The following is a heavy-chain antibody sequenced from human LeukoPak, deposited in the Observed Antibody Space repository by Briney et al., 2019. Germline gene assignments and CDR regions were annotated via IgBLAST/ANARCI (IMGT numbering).Heavy chain of an antibody. CDR1: GGSFSGYY. J-gene: IGHJ4*02. Sequence: SETLSLTCAVYGGSFSGYYWSWIRQPPGQGLEWIGEINHSGSTNYNPSLKSRVTISVDTSKNQFSLKLSSVTAADTAVYYCARSGWLRSGVDYWGQGTLVTVSS. CDR3: ARSGWLRSGVDY. V-gene: IGHV4-34*01. D-gene: IGHD5-12*01. CDR2: INHSGST.